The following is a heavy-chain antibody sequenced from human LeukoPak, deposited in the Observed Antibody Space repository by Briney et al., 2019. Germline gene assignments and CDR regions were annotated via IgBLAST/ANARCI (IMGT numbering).Heavy chain of an antibody. CDR1: GGSISSGSYY. CDR3: AREYSSSPLDY. Sequence: SETLSLTCTVSGGSISSGSYYWSWIRQPAGKGLEWIGRIYTSGSTNYNPSLRSQVTISVDTSKNQFSLKLSSVTAADTAVYYCAREYSSSPLDYWGQGTLVTVSS. CDR2: IYTSGST. V-gene: IGHV4-61*02. D-gene: IGHD6-6*01. J-gene: IGHJ4*02.